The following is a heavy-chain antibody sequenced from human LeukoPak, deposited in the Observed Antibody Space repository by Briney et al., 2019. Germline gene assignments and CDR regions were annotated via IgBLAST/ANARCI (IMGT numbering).Heavy chain of an antibody. CDR2: ISSSSSYI. J-gene: IGHJ4*02. V-gene: IGHV3-21*01. CDR3: ARDLRPYYYDSSRYFDY. D-gene: IGHD3-22*01. CDR1: GFTFSSYS. Sequence: GGSLRLSCAASGFTFSSYSMNWVRQAPGKGLEWVSSISSSSSYIYYADSVKGRFTISRDNAKNSLYLQMNSLRAEDTAVYYCARDLRPYYYDSSRYFDYWRQGTLVTVSS.